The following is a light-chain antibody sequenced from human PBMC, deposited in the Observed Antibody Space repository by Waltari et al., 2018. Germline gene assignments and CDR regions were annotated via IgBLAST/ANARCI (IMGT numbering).Light chain of an antibody. V-gene: IGLV2-23*01. CDR2: EGY. CDR1: SSDVGGYRF. CDR3: CSYVGLNIWL. J-gene: IGLJ3*02. Sequence: QSALTQPASVSGSPGQSITISCTGISSDVGGYRFVSWYQQNPGKAPKLMIYEGYKRPSGVSNRFSGSKSGNTASLTISGLQAEDEADYYCCSYVGLNIWLFGGGTKLTVL.